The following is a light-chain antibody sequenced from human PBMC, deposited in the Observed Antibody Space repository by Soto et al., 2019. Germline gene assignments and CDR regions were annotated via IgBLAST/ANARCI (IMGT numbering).Light chain of an antibody. J-gene: IGKJ1*01. CDR3: QQHNSYSSWT. CDR2: DAS. V-gene: IGKV1-5*01. Sequence: DIQMTQSPSTLSGSVGDRFAGAFRASQSLNSLLAWYHQKPGRAPKLLIYDASTLESGVPSRLSGSGSGTELTIPISSLQTDDFATYYCQQHNSYSSWTFGQGTKVDI. CDR1: QSLNSL.